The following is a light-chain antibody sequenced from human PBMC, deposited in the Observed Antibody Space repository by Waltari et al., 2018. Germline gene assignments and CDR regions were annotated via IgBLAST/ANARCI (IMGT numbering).Light chain of an antibody. CDR2: KST. Sequence: SALTQPASISRSPGQSVALCCSGIHSDLYTFDTLSWYHHRPRTGPQRLIYKSTKWPAGVSTRFSGSRSGNTASMKILALQPEDEGDYYCACYAGGYEYDVFGPGTTVTVL. CDR1: HSDLYTFDT. V-gene: IGLV2-23*01. J-gene: IGLJ1*01. CDR3: ACYAGGYEYDV.